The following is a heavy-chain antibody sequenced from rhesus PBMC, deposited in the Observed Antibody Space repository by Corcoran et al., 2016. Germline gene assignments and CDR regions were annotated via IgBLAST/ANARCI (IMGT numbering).Heavy chain of an antibody. D-gene: IGHD5-24*01. Sequence: QLQLQESGPGLVKPSETLSLTCAVSGGSISGYWWSWIRQPPGKGLEWIGRIASGGGTDYHPALKGQVTISRGTSKNQFSLKLGSVTAADTAVYYCARERYSGYTYWGQGVLVTVSS. CDR3: ARERYSGYTY. CDR1: GGSISGYW. J-gene: IGHJ4*01. V-gene: IGHV4-160*01. CDR2: IASGGGT.